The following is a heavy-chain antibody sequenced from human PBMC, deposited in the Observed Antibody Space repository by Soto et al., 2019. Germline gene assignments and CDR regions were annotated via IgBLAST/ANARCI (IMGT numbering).Heavy chain of an antibody. J-gene: IGHJ6*04. Sequence: PEWALGLCCSFSGYTFSIDAMHWFGQSPGQGLEYVSAISSNGGSTYYADSVKGRFTISRDNSKNTLYLQMSSLRAEDTAVYYCVKGVVCSGRRCQYYYGMEVWAKGTTVTVSS. CDR3: VKGVVCSGRRCQYYYGMEV. CDR2: ISSNGGST. D-gene: IGHD2-15*01. V-gene: IGHV3-64D*06. CDR1: GYTFSIDA.